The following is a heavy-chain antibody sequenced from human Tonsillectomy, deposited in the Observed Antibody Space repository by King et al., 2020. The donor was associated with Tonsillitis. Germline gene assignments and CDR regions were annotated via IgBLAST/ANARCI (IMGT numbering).Heavy chain of an antibody. CDR1: GYTINRYS. CDR3: VRWLEYGEGNDS. CDR2: ISADNGNT. Sequence: QLVQSGAEVKKPGASVKVSCKASGYTINRYSISWVRQAPGQGLEWMGWISADNGNTNYGQKLQGRVTMTTDTSKSTAYMELRSLRSDDTAVYYCVRWLEYGEGNDSWGQGTLVTVSS. D-gene: IGHD4-17*01. V-gene: IGHV1-18*01. J-gene: IGHJ5*01.